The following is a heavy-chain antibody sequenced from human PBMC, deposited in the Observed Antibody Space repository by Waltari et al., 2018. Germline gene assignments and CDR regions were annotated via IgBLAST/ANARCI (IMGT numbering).Heavy chain of an antibody. CDR2: IYHSGST. Sequence: QLQLQESGPGLVKPSETLSLTCTVSGYSISSGYYWGWIRQPTGKGLEWIGSIYHSGSTYYNPSLKSRVTISVDTSKNQFSLKLSSVTAADTAVYYCAREGGNYDFWSRGAFDIWGQGTMVTVSS. CDR3: AREGGNYDFWSRGAFDI. D-gene: IGHD3-3*01. CDR1: GYSISSGYY. J-gene: IGHJ3*02. V-gene: IGHV4-38-2*02.